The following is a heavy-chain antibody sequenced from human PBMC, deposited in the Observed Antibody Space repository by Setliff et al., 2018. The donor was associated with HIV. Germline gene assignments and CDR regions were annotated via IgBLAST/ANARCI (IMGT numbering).Heavy chain of an antibody. D-gene: IGHD1-26*01. CDR2: IKQDGSEK. CDR1: GFTLSNYW. CDR3: TRWETDLAWFDC. Sequence: GGSLRLSCAASGFTLSNYWMNWVRQAPGKGLEWVANIKQDGSEKYYVDSVKGRFTISRDNAKSSVYLQMNSVRDEDSAVYWCTRWETDLAWFDCWGQGTLVTVSS. J-gene: IGHJ4*02. V-gene: IGHV3-7*01.